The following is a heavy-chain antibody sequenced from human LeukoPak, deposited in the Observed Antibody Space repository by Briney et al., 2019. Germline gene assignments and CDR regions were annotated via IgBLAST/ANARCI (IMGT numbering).Heavy chain of an antibody. Sequence: GGSLRLSCAASGFTFSSYGMHWVRQAPGKGLEWVAVIWYDGSNKYYADSVKGRFTISRDNSKNTLYLQMNSLRAEDTAVYCCAKDRRQWLVLGWFDPWGQGTLVTVSS. D-gene: IGHD6-19*01. CDR3: AKDRRQWLVLGWFDP. CDR2: IWYDGSNK. J-gene: IGHJ5*02. CDR1: GFTFSSYG. V-gene: IGHV3-30*02.